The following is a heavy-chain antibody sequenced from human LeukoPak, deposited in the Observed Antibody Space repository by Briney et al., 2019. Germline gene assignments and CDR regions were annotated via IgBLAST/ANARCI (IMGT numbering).Heavy chain of an antibody. Sequence: SQTLSLTCTVSGGSISSGGYYWSWIRQDPGKGLEWIGYIHYSGSTYYNPSLKSRVTISVDTSKNQFSLKLSSVIAADTAVYYCAVYVDTTRYGTDYWGQGTLVTVSS. CDR1: GGSISSGGYY. J-gene: IGHJ4*02. CDR3: AVYVDTTRYGTDY. D-gene: IGHD5-18*01. V-gene: IGHV4-31*03. CDR2: IHYSGST.